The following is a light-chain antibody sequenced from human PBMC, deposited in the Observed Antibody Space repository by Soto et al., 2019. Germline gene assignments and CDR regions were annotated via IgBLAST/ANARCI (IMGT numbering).Light chain of an antibody. J-gene: IGKJ1*01. CDR1: QSVSAGY. V-gene: IGKV3-20*01. Sequence: EIVLTQSPGTLSLSPGERATLSCRASQSVSAGYFAWYQQKPGQAPRLLMYETSSRTTGTPDRFSGSWSGTDFTLTISRLEPEDFAVYYCQQYGNSPTFGQGTKVEIK. CDR3: QQYGNSPT. CDR2: ETS.